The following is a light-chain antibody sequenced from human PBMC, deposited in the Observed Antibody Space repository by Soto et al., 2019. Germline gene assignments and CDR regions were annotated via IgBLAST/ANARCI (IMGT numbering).Light chain of an antibody. V-gene: IGKV3-20*01. CDR3: QQYGASPWK. J-gene: IGKJ1*01. CDR1: QSVPNSR. Sequence: ETVLTQSPYTLSLSPGVRATLSCRASQSVPNSRLAWYQQKPGQAPSRFISDTSIRAPGIPARFGGSGSGTDFSLILGRLEPEDFAVYLYQQYGASPWKFGQGTKVDI. CDR2: DTS.